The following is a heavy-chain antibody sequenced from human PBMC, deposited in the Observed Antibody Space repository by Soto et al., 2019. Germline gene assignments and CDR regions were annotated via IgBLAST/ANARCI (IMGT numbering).Heavy chain of an antibody. V-gene: IGHV3-23*01. J-gene: IGHJ4*02. CDR1: GFSISTYG. CDR3: ARWNGYGDS. CDR2: FSGSSDNT. Sequence: EVQLLESGGGLAQPGGSLRLSCAASGFSISTYGVTWVRQAPGKGLEWVSGFSGSSDNTYYADSVKGRFTISRDNSKNTVYLQMNSLRAEDTAVYYCARWNGYGDSWGQGTLVTVSS. D-gene: IGHD1-1*01.